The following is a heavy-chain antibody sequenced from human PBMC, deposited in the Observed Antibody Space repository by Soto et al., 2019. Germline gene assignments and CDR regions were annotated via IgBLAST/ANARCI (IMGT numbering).Heavy chain of an antibody. D-gene: IGHD6-13*01. CDR3: ARFPSSSSWGLYFDY. J-gene: IGHJ4*02. Sequence: ASVKVSCKASGGTFSSYAISWVRQAPGQGLERMGWISAYNGNTNYAQKLQGRVAMTTDTSTSTAYMELRSLRSDDTAVYYCARFPSSSSWGLYFDYWGQGTLVTVSS. CDR1: GGTFSSYA. CDR2: ISAYNGNT. V-gene: IGHV1-18*01.